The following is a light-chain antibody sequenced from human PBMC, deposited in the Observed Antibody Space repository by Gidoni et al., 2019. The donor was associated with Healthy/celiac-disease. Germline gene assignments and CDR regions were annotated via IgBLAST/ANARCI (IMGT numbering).Light chain of an antibody. V-gene: IGKV3-11*01. Sequence: EIVLTQSPATLSLSPGERATLSCRASQSVSSYLAWYQQKPGQPPRLLISDASSRATGIPARFSGSGSGTDFTLTISSLEPEDFAVYYCQQRSNWLYTFGQXTKLEIK. CDR1: QSVSSY. CDR2: DAS. CDR3: QQRSNWLYT. J-gene: IGKJ2*01.